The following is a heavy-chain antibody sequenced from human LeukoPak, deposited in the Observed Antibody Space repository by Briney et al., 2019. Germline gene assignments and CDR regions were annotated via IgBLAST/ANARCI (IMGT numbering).Heavy chain of an antibody. Sequence: SETLSLTCTVSGASISDYYWSWIRQPPGKGLEWIGYIYYSGSTNYNPSLKSRVTISVDTSKNQFSLKLSSVTAADTAVYYCARAYSSGWYLEGFDYWGQGTLVTVSS. CDR3: ARAYSSGWYLEGFDY. CDR1: GASISDYY. V-gene: IGHV4-59*01. D-gene: IGHD6-19*01. CDR2: IYYSGST. J-gene: IGHJ4*02.